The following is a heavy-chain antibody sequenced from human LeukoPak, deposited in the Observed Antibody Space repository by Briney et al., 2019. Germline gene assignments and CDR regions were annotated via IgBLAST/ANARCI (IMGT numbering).Heavy chain of an antibody. J-gene: IGHJ1*01. CDR1: GFTFSSYG. CDR2: ISYDGSNK. D-gene: IGHD2-21*01. CDR3: AKDFHPEVVVVKGYFQH. Sequence: GSLRLSCAASGFTFSSYGMHWVRQAPGKGLEWVAVISYDGSNKYYADSVKGRFTISRDNSKNTLYLQMNSLRAEDTAVYYCAKDFHPEVVVVKGYFQHWGQGTLVTVSS. V-gene: IGHV3-30*18.